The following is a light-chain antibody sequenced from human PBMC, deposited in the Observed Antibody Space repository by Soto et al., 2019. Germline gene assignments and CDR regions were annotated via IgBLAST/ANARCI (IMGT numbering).Light chain of an antibody. CDR2: DAS. CDR3: QQYGSPPRT. V-gene: IGKV3-11*01. CDR1: QSVSSY. Sequence: IVLTHALSTVSSSPANRATLSCRASQSVSSYLAWYQQKPGQAPRLLIYDASNRATGIPARFSGSGSGTDFTLTISRLEPEDFAVFYCQQYGSPPRTFGQGTKVDIK. J-gene: IGKJ1*01.